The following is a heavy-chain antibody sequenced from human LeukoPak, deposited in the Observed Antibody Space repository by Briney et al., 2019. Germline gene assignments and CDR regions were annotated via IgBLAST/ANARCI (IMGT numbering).Heavy chain of an antibody. CDR1: GGSFSSYY. D-gene: IGHD1-26*01. Sequence: AETLTLTCAVYGGSFSSYYRSWIRQPPGKGLEWIGDINYSGSTNYQPSLKSRVTISVDTSKNHFPLKLSSVTAADTAVYYCARGWELLPPAFDHWGQGTLVTVSS. V-gene: IGHV4-34*01. CDR3: ARGWELLPPAFDH. J-gene: IGHJ4*02. CDR2: INYSGST.